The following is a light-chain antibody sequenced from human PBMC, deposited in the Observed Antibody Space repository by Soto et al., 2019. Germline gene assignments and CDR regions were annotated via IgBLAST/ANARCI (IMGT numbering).Light chain of an antibody. Sequence: EIVLTQSPATLSLSPGVGATLSCRASQSVSSYLAWYQQKPGQAPRLLIYDASNRATGFPARFGGSGSGTDFTLTISSLEPEDFAVYYCQQRSNWPPTFGQGTKVDIK. J-gene: IGKJ1*01. CDR3: QQRSNWPPT. CDR1: QSVSSY. V-gene: IGKV3-11*01. CDR2: DAS.